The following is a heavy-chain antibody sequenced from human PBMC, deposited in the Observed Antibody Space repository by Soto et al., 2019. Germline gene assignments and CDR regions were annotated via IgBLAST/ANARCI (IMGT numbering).Heavy chain of an antibody. V-gene: IGHV1-69*06. CDR1: GGTFSSYA. CDR3: ATPASPTYGDYYFDY. Sequence: ASVKVSCKASGGTFSSYAISWVRQAPGQGVEWMGGIIPIFGTSNYAQKFQGRVTITADKSTSTAYMELSSLRSEDTAVYYCATPASPTYGDYYFDYWGQGTLVTVSS. CDR2: IIPIFGTS. D-gene: IGHD4-17*01. J-gene: IGHJ4*02.